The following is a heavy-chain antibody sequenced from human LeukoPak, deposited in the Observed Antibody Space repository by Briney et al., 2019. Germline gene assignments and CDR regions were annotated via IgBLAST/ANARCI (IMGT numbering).Heavy chain of an antibody. V-gene: IGHV3-7*01. J-gene: IGHJ4*02. CDR3: ARDQPSRYYSD. Sequence: GESLKLSCAASGFTFSSYWMTWVRQAPGKGLEWVANIKQDGGEKYYVDSVKGRFTISRDNAQNSLYLQMNSLRAEDTAVYYCARDQPSRYYSDWGQGTLVTVSS. D-gene: IGHD2/OR15-2a*01. CDR1: GFTFSSYW. CDR2: IKQDGGEK.